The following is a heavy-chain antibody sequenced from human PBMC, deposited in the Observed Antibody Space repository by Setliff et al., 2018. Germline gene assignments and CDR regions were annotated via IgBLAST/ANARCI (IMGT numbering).Heavy chain of an antibody. CDR2: IRQDGTEK. D-gene: IGHD3-10*01. V-gene: IGHV3-7*03. CDR1: GFMFSNHW. J-gene: IGHJ6*03. CDR3: ARVWFGNMDV. Sequence: PGGSLRLSCAASGFMFSNHWMSWVRQAPGKGLEWVANIRQDGTEKYYVDSVKGRFSISRDNAKKSMFLQMTSLRADDTAVYYCARVWFGNMDVWGKGTTVTVSS.